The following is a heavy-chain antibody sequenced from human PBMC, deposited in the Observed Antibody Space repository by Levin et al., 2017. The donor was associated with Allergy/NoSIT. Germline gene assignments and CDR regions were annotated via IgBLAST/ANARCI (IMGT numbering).Heavy chain of an antibody. CDR2: IYYSGST. J-gene: IGHJ6*02. CDR3: ARAPEIAVAGTGDYYYGMDV. D-gene: IGHD6-19*01. V-gene: IGHV4-39*07. CDR1: GGSIRSSSYY. Sequence: SQTLSLTCTVSGGSIRSSSYYWGWIRQPPGKGLEWIGSIYYSGSTYYNPSLKSRVTISVDTSKNQFSLKLSSVTAADTAVYYCARAPEIAVAGTGDYYYGMDVWGQGTTVTVSS.